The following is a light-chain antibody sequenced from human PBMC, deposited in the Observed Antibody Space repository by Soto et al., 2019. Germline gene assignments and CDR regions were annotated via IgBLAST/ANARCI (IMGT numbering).Light chain of an antibody. J-gene: IGLJ3*02. CDR1: ASDIGNYNW. CDR3: SSYRAYSTLWV. CDR2: AVN. Sequence: QAVRTEPASVSGSPGQSITISCTGTASDIGNYNWVSWYQQYPGKAPKLMIYAVNNRPSGVSNRFSASKSGNTASLTISGLQAEDEADYYCSSYRAYSTLWVFGGGTHLTVL. V-gene: IGLV2-14*01.